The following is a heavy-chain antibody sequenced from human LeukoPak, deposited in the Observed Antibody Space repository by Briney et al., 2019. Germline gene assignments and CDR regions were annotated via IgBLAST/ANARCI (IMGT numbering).Heavy chain of an antibody. V-gene: IGHV3-23*01. J-gene: IGHJ3*02. Sequence: GGSLRLSCEVSVYNFISYGMSWVRQAPGKGLEWVSLISGSGTRTNYAGSVKGRFTISRDNSKNTVYLQMDSLGAEDTAVYYCVRDKYDSNRSPSDIWGQGTKVTVSS. D-gene: IGHD3-22*01. CDR1: VYNFISYG. CDR2: ISGSGTRT. CDR3: VRDKYDSNRSPSDI.